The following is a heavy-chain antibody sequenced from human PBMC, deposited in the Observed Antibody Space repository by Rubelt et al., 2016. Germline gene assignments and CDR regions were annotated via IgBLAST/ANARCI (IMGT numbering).Heavy chain of an antibody. CDR2: TSSTGGST. CDR3: ARDRNYYDSSGFSNFDY. J-gene: IGHJ4*02. V-gene: IGHV3-23*01. Sequence: VRQAPGKGLEWVSGTSSTGGSTSYADSVKGRFTISRDNSKNTLYLQMNSLRAEDTAVYYCARDRNYYDSSGFSNFDYWGQGTLVTVSS. D-gene: IGHD3-22*01.